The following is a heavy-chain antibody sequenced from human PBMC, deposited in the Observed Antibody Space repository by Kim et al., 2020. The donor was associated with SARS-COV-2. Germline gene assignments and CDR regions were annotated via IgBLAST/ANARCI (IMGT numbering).Heavy chain of an antibody. CDR1: GFTFSSYW. CDR3: ARESGSGSYYACAYYFYDMDY. V-gene: IGHV3-30*03. D-gene: IGHD3-10*01. J-gene: IGHJ6*02. Sequence: GGSLRLSCAASGFTFSSYWMNWVRQAPGKGLEWVAGIKNDGSDKYYADSVKGRFTISRDNTKNTLYLQMNSLRAEDTAVYDCARESGSGSYYACAYYFYDMDYWGQGTPVTVSS. CDR2: IKNDGSDK.